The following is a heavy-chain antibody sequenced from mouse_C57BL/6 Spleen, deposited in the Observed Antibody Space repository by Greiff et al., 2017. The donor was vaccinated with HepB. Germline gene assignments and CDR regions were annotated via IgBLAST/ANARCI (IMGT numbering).Heavy chain of an antibody. D-gene: IGHD2-1*01. CDR1: GYSITSGYY. CDR2: ISYDGSN. CDR3: ARGAGNHWFAY. Sequence: EVQLQQSGPGLVKPSQSLSLTCSVTGYSITSGYYWNWIRQFPGNKLEWMGYISYDGSNNYNPSLKNRISITRDTSKNQFFLKLNSVTTEDTATYYCARGAGNHWFAYWGQGTLVTVSA. J-gene: IGHJ3*01. V-gene: IGHV3-6*01.